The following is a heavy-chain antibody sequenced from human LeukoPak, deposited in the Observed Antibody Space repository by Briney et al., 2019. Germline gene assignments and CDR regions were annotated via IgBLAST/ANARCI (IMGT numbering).Heavy chain of an antibody. V-gene: IGHV3-30*18. CDR2: IADDGKTT. CDR3: AKDRCSNGIGCYYYYMDV. D-gene: IGHD2-8*01. Sequence: GGSLRLSCAASGFTFSIYGTHWVRQAPGKGLEWVAVIADDGKTTYYADSVKGRFTISRDNSKNTLYLQMNSLRPEDTAVYYCAKDRCSNGIGCYYYYMDVWGKGTTVTISS. J-gene: IGHJ6*03. CDR1: GFTFSIYG.